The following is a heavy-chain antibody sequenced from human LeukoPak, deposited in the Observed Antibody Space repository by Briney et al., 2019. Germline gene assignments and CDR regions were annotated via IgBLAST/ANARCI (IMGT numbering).Heavy chain of an antibody. D-gene: IGHD3-9*01. CDR2: MQTGGST. J-gene: IGHJ5*02. V-gene: IGHV3-66*01. Sequence: PGGSLRLCCATSGFNVNNYYMSWVRQSPGKGLEWLSVMQTGGSTYYADSVKGRFTISRDNSKNTLYLQVTGLRVDDTAMYYCARGGPTYNILTGYSSLDAWGQGTLVTVSS. CDR1: GFNVNNYY. CDR3: ARGGPTYNILTGYSSLDA.